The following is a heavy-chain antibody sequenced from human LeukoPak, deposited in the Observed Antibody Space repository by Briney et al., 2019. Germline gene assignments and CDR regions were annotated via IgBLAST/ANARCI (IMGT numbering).Heavy chain of an antibody. CDR3: ARIPTYYYGSGSYYPPGGY. J-gene: IGHJ4*02. D-gene: IGHD3-10*01. CDR2: IVPIFGLG. Sequence: GASVKASCMASGGTFSRKAFSWVRPAPGQGLEWMRGIVPIFGLGNYAQKFQGRVTITADKSTSTAYMELSSLRSQDTSVYYCARIPTYYYGSGSYYPPGGYWGQGTLVTVSS. V-gene: IGHV1-69*10. CDR1: GGTFSRKA.